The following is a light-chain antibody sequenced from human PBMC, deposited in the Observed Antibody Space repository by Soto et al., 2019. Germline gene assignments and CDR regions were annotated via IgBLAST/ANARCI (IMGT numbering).Light chain of an antibody. V-gene: IGKV3-20*01. CDR3: QQYGSSPLT. CDR1: QSVSNNY. CDR2: GAS. Sequence: EIVLTQSPGTLSLSPGERATLSCRASQSVSNNYLAWYQQKPGQAPRLLISGASSRATGIPDRFNGSGSGTDFALTISRLEPGDFAVYYCQQYGSSPLTFGGGTKVETK. J-gene: IGKJ4*01.